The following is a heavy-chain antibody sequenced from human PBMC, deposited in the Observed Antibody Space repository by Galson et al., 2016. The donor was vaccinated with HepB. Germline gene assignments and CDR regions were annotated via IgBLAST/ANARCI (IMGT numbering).Heavy chain of an antibody. CDR3: PKDPFQSWGS. D-gene: IGHD3-16*01. CDR2: IYPGGDT. J-gene: IGHJ5*02. Sequence: SLRLSCAAPGFTVNTDYISIVRQAPGKGLEWLSVIYPGGDTYYTDSVRGRFIVSTDAAKKTLFFQMNSLRAEDTAVYYCPKDPFQSWGSWGLGTLVTVSS. V-gene: IGHV3-53*01. CDR1: GFTVNTDY.